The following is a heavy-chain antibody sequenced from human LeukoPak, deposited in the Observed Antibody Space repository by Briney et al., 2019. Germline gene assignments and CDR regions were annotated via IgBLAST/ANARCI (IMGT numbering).Heavy chain of an antibody. Sequence: GGSLRLSCAASGFTVSSYAMSWVRQAPGKGLEWVSAISGSGGSTYYADSVKGRFTISRDNSKNTLYLQMNSRRAEDTAVYYCAKDGRGTSFDYWGQGTLVTVSS. CDR3: AKDGRGTSFDY. CDR1: GFTVSSYA. J-gene: IGHJ4*02. D-gene: IGHD2-2*01. CDR2: ISGSGGST. V-gene: IGHV3-23*01.